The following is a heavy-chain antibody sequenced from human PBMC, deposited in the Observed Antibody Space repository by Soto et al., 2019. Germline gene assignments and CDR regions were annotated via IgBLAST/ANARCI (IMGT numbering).Heavy chain of an antibody. D-gene: IGHD2-15*01. J-gene: IGHJ3*02. CDR3: ARQEGSGYCSGGSCYSDAFDI. CDR1: GGSISSSSYY. Sequence: SETLSLTCTVSGGSISSSSYYWGWIRQPPGKGLEWIGSIYYSGSTYYNPSLKRRVTISVDTSKNQFSLKLSSVTAEDTAVYYCARQEGSGYCSGGSCYSDAFDIWGQGTMVTVSS. CDR2: IYYSGST. V-gene: IGHV4-39*01.